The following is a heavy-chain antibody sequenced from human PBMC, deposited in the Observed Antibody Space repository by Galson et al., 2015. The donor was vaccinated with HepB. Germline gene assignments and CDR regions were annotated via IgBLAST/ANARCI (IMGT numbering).Heavy chain of an antibody. Sequence: SVKVSCKASGYRFTNYGISWVRQASGQGLEWMGWISAYNGNTNFAQKFQGRVTMTTDTSTSTAYMEVRSLRSDDTAVYYCARDLSIATRYGDYWGQGTLVTVSS. CDR1: GYRFTNYG. J-gene: IGHJ4*02. CDR2: ISAYNGNT. V-gene: IGHV1-18*01. CDR3: ARDLSIATRYGDY. D-gene: IGHD6-6*01.